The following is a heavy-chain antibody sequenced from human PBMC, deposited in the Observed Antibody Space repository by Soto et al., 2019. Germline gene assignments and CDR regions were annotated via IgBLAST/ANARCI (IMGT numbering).Heavy chain of an antibody. J-gene: IGHJ4*01. Sequence: ASVKVSCKASGYSFTNYYMHWVRQAPGQGLEYMGVIHPNGGGTSYAQKFQGRVTFTRDTSASTVYMEVSSLRSEDTAVYYCARAAYYYENSGYYPGDYWG. CDR3: ARAAYYYENSGYYPGDY. CDR2: IHPNGGGT. D-gene: IGHD3-22*01. V-gene: IGHV1-46*01. CDR1: GYSFTNYY.